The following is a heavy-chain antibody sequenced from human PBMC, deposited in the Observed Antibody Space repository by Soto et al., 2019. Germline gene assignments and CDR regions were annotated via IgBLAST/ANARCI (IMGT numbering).Heavy chain of an antibody. CDR3: AKRYYDILTGYYMDFDY. V-gene: IGHV3-30*18. D-gene: IGHD3-9*01. J-gene: IGHJ4*02. CDR1: GFTFSSYG. Sequence: QVQLVESGGGVVQPGRSLRLSCAASGFTFSSYGMHWVRQAPGKGLEWVAVISYDASNKYYTDSVKGRFTISRDNSKKTLYLQMTSLRAEDTAVYYCAKRYYDILTGYYMDFDYWGQGTLVTVSS. CDR2: ISYDASNK.